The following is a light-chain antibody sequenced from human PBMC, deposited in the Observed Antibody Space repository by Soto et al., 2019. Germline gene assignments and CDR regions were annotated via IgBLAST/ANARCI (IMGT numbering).Light chain of an antibody. V-gene: IGLV2-14*01. CDR2: GVT. CDR1: SSDVGAYNF. J-gene: IGLJ3*02. CDR3: CSYTRNITAHLM. Sequence: QSALTQPASVSGSPGQSITISCTGTSSDVGAYNFVSWYQHHPDKAPKLIIYGVTNRPSGVSHRFSGSKSGNTASLTISGLQTEDEAHYYCCSYTRNITAHLMFGGGTKVTVL.